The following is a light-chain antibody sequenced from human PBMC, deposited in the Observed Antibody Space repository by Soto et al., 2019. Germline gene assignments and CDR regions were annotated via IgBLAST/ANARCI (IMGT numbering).Light chain of an antibody. CDR1: QSVSSN. V-gene: IGKV3-11*01. Sequence: EIVLTQSPGTLSLSPGERATLSCRASQSVSSNLAWYQQKPGQAPRLLIYDASKRATGIPARFSGSGSGTDFTLTISSLEPEDFAVYYCQQRSNWLITFGQGTRLEIK. CDR3: QQRSNWLIT. J-gene: IGKJ5*01. CDR2: DAS.